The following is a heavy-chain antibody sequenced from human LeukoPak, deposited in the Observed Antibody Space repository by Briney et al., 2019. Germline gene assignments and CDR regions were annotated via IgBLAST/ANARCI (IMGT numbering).Heavy chain of an antibody. CDR3: AKDQKPDSGYDIDY. Sequence: SGGSLRLSCAASGFTISTYGMSWVRQAPRKGLEWVSVIFGSGGSTYYADSVKGRFTISRDKSKNTLYLQMHSLRAEDTAVYYCAKDQKPDSGYDIDYWGQGTLVTVSS. CDR1: GFTISTYG. J-gene: IGHJ4*02. V-gene: IGHV3-23*01. D-gene: IGHD5-12*01. CDR2: IFGSGGST.